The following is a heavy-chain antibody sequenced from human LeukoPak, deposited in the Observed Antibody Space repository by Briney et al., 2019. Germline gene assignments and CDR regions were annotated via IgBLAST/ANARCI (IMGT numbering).Heavy chain of an antibody. V-gene: IGHV4-39*01. Sequence: PSETLSLTCTVSGGSISSSSYYWGWIRQPPGKGLEWIGSIYYSGSTYYNPSLKSRVTISVDTSKNQFSLKLSSVTAADTAVYYCAFHWGGQNWYFDLWGRGTLVTVSS. D-gene: IGHD7-27*01. CDR1: GGSISSSSYY. J-gene: IGHJ2*01. CDR3: AFHWGGQNWYFDL. CDR2: IYYSGST.